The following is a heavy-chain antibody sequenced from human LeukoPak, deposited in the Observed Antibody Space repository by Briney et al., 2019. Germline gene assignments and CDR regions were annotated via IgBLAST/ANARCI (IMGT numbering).Heavy chain of an antibody. D-gene: IGHD6-19*01. CDR2: IYPSDSET. CDR1: GYSFISYW. Sequence: KLGASLQISCKGSGYSFISYWIGWVRLLPGIGLEWVGIIYPSDSETRYSPSFQGQVTISADKSTSTAYLQWSSLKASDTAMYYCARQVAVAAWEYWGQGTLVTVSS. CDR3: ARQVAVAAWEY. J-gene: IGHJ4*02. V-gene: IGHV5-51*01.